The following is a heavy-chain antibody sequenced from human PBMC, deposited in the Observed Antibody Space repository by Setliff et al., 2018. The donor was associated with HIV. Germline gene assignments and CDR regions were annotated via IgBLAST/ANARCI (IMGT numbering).Heavy chain of an antibody. CDR3: ARGGRSWFQNFHGAFDV. J-gene: IGHJ3*01. D-gene: IGHD3-16*01. CDR2: MYSSGTT. CDR1: GGSISSDSYY. Sequence: PSETLSLTCTVSGGSISSDSYYWGWIRQPPGKGLEWIGTMYSSGTTYYNPSLKSRVTISVDTAKNQFSLRLTSVTAADTAVYYCARGGRSWFQNFHGAFDVWGQGTMVTVSS. V-gene: IGHV4-39*01.